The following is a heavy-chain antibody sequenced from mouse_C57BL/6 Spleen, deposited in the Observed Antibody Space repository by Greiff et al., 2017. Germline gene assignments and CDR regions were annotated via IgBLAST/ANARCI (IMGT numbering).Heavy chain of an antibody. CDR3: ARDAMGFDF. CDR2: SRNKANDYTT. V-gene: IGHV7-1*01. Sequence: EVMLVESGGGLVQSGRSLRLSCATSGFTFSDFYMEWVRQAPGKGLEWIAASRNKANDYTTEYSASVKGRFIVSRDTSQSILYLQMNALRAEDTAIYYCARDAMGFDFWGQGTTRTVSS. D-gene: IGHD2-3*01. CDR1: GFTFSDFY. J-gene: IGHJ2*01.